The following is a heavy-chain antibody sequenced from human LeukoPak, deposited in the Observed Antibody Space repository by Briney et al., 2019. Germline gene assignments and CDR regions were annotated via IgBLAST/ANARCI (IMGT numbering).Heavy chain of an antibody. CDR2: IGTDGSYI. Sequence: GGSLRLSCAASGFTFSSHNMNWVRQAPMKGLEWVSSIGTDGSYIYYADSVQGRFTISRDNAKNSLYLQMNSLRAEDTAVYYCARIMTTVTTSDYWGQGTLVTVSS. CDR1: GFTFSSHN. V-gene: IGHV3-21*01. J-gene: IGHJ4*02. D-gene: IGHD4-17*01. CDR3: ARIMTTVTTSDY.